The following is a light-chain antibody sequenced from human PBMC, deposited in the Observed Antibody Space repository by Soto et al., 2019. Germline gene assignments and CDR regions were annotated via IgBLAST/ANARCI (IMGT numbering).Light chain of an antibody. CDR1: QSVSSD. J-gene: IGKJ1*01. Sequence: EIVLTQSPATLSLSPGERATLSCRASQSVSSDLAWYQQRPGQAPRLLIYGASTRATGIPARLSGSGSGTEFTLTITSLQSEDFAVYYCQHYNSWPRTFGQGTKVDIK. CDR2: GAS. CDR3: QHYNSWPRT. V-gene: IGKV3-15*01.